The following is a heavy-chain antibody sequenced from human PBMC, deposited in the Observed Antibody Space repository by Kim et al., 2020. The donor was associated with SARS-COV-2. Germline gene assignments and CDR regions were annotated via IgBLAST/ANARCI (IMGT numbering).Heavy chain of an antibody. CDR3: ARTRVTRVLWYFDL. CDR2: INPNSGGT. Sequence: ASVNVSCKASGYTFTGYYMHWVRQAPGQGLEWMGWINPNSGGTNYAQKFQGRVTMTRDTSISTAYMELSRLRSDDTAVYYCARTRVTRVLWYFDLWGRGTLVTVSS. J-gene: IGHJ2*01. D-gene: IGHD4-4*01. CDR1: GYTFTGYY. V-gene: IGHV1-2*02.